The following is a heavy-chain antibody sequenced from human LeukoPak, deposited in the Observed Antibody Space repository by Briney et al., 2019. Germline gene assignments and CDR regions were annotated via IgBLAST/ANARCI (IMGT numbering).Heavy chain of an antibody. D-gene: IGHD6-6*01. V-gene: IGHV3-48*01. CDR2: ISASSSSI. J-gene: IGHJ4*02. CDR3: ARGGAARPDY. CDR1: GFIFSDYG. Sequence: GGSLRLSCVASGFIFSDYGMDWVRQAPGKGLEWISYISASSSSIDYADSVKGRFTISRDNAKNSLFLQMHSLTAEDTAVYYCARGGAARPDYWGQGTLVTVSS.